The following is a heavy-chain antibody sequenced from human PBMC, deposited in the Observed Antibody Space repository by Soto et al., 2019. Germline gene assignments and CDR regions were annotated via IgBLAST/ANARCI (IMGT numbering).Heavy chain of an antibody. V-gene: IGHV4-4*02. CDR1: GGSMSSSNW. D-gene: IGHD3-22*01. CDR2: IYHSGST. J-gene: IGHJ5*02. CDR3: ARASYYDSSGYYPFDP. Sequence: SETLSLTCAVSGGSMSSSNWWSWVRQPPGKGLEWIGEIYHSGSTNYNPSLKSRVTISVDKSKNQFSLKLSSVTAADTAVYYCARASYYDSSGYYPFDPWGQGTLVTVSS.